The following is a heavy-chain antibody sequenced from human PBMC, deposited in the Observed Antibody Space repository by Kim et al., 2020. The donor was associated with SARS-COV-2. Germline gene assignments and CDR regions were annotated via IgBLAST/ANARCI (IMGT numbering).Heavy chain of an antibody. CDR2: IYYSGST. CDR1: GGSISSYY. CDR3: ARVDTMVRGVVNWFDP. V-gene: IGHV4-59*01. Sequence: SETLSLTCTVSGGSISSYYWSWIRQPPGKGLEWIGYIYYSGSTNYNPSLKSRVTISVDTSKNQFSLKLSSVTAADTAVYYCARVDTMVRGVVNWFDPWGQGTLVTVSS. D-gene: IGHD3-10*01. J-gene: IGHJ5*02.